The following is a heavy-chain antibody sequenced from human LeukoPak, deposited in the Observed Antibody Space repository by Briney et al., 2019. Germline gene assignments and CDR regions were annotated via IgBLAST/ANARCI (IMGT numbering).Heavy chain of an antibody. CDR1: GYTFTDYY. D-gene: IGHD6-19*01. V-gene: IGHV1-2*02. CDR2: INPNSGGT. J-gene: IGHJ4*02. Sequence: ASVKVSCKTSGYTFTDYYMHWVRQAPGQGLEWMGWINPNSGGTNYAQKFQGRVTMTRDTAISTAYMELSRLRSDDTAVYYCARDGRIAVAGGDFDYWGQGTLVTVSS. CDR3: ARDGRIAVAGGDFDY.